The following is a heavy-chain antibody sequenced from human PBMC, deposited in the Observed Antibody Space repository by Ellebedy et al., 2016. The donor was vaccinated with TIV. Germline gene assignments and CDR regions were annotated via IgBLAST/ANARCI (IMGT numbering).Heavy chain of an antibody. D-gene: IGHD2-2*01. Sequence: MPSETLSLTCTVSGGSISSGDYYWSWIRQPPGKGLEWIGYIYYTGSTFYNPSLKSRVTISVDTSKNQFSLKLSSVTAADTAVYYCVSERVEPTAISRRWDFNLWGRGTLVTVSS. V-gene: IGHV4-30-4*01. CDR2: IYYTGST. J-gene: IGHJ2*01. CDR3: VSERVEPTAISRRWDFNL. CDR1: GGSISSGDYY.